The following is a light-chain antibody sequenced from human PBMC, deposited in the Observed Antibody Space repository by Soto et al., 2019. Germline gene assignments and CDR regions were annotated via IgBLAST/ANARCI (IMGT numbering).Light chain of an antibody. CDR1: SSDVGGHNY. CDR3: SSYTITSTLV. V-gene: IGLV2-14*01. CDR2: EVS. Sequence: QSALTQPASVSGSPGQSITISCTGTSSDVGGHNYVSWYQQHPGKAPKLMIYEVSNRPSGVSNRFSGSKSGNTASLTISGLQAEDEADYYCSSYTITSTLVFGGGNKLTVL. J-gene: IGLJ2*01.